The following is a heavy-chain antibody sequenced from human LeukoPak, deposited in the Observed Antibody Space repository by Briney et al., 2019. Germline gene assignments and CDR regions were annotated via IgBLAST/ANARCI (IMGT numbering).Heavy chain of an antibody. J-gene: IGHJ3*02. V-gene: IGHV3-23*01. CDR2: ISGSGGST. Sequence: GGSLRLSCAASGFTFSSYAMSWVRQAPGKGLEWVSAISGSGGSTYYADSVKGRFTISRDNSKNTLYLQMNSLRAEDTVVYYCAKDHNPRGSIDAFDIWGQGTMVTVSS. CDR3: AKDHNPRGSIDAFDI. CDR1: GFTFSSYA. D-gene: IGHD5-12*01.